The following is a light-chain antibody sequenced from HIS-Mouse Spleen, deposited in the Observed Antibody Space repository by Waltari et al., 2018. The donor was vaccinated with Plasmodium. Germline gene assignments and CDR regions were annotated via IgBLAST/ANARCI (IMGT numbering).Light chain of an antibody. J-gene: IGLJ1*01. CDR1: SSDVGSYHL. V-gene: IGLV2-23*01. CDR3: CSYAGSSTYV. CDR2: EGS. Sequence: QSALTQPAPVSGSPGQSITISCTGTSSDVGSYHLVSWYQQPPGKAPKLMIYEGSKRPSGVSNRFSGSKSGNTASLTISGLQAEDEADYYCCSYAGSSTYVFGTGTKVTVL.